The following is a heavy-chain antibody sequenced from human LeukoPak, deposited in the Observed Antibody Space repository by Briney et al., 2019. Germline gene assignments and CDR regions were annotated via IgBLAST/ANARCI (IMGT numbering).Heavy chain of an antibody. CDR1: GGSISSSSYY. D-gene: IGHD2-2*02. CDR2: IYYSGST. V-gene: IGHV4-39*01. Sequence: SETLSLTCTVSGGSISSSSYYWGWIRQPPGKGLEWIGSIYYSGSTYYNPSLKSRVTISVDTSKNQFSLKLSSVTAADTAVYYCARQPPYCSSTSCYRFAFDIWGQGTMVTVSS. CDR3: ARQPPYCSSTSCYRFAFDI. J-gene: IGHJ3*02.